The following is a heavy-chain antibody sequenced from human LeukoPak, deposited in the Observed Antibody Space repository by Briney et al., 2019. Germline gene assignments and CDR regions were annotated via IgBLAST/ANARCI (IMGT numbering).Heavy chain of an antibody. CDR2: IYYSGST. D-gene: IGHD1-26*01. V-gene: IGHV4-39*07. J-gene: IGHJ3*02. CDR3: ARRAPLYSGSYHAFDI. CDR1: GGSISSSSYY. Sequence: SETLSLTCTVSGGSISSSSYYWGWIRQPPGKGLEWIGSIYYSGSTYYNPSLKSRVTISVDTSKNQFSLKLSSVTAADTAVYYCARRAPLYSGSYHAFDIWGQGTMVTVSS.